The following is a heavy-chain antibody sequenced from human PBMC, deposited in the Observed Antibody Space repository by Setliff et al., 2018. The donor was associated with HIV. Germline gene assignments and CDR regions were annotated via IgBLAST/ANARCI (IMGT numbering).Heavy chain of an antibody. Sequence: PSETQSLTCTVSDGSITTDNYFWGWIRQPPGKGLEWIGSIYYTGNTYSNSSLKSRVSMSVDTSKKQISLRLHSVTAADTAVYYCARTYSSSWYSSHLWVDYWGQGTLVTVSS. V-gene: IGHV4-39*01. D-gene: IGHD6-13*01. J-gene: IGHJ4*02. CDR1: DGSITTDNYF. CDR3: ARTYSSSWYSSHLWVDY. CDR2: IYYTGNT.